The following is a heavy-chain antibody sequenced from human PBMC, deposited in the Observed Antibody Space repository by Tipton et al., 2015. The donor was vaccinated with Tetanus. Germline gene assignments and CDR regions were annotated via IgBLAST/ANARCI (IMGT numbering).Heavy chain of an antibody. Sequence: SLRLSCAASGFTITDHYMDWVRQAPGKGLEWVGRSTNRANNNSPQYAASVKGRFTISRDDSRSAMYLQMDSLNTEDTAVYYCASHFWTGYYIRGSYYYGMDVWGQGTTVIVSS. CDR2: STNRANNNSP. J-gene: IGHJ6*02. CDR1: GFTITDHY. V-gene: IGHV3-72*01. D-gene: IGHD3/OR15-3a*01. CDR3: ASHFWTGYYIRGSYYYGMDV.